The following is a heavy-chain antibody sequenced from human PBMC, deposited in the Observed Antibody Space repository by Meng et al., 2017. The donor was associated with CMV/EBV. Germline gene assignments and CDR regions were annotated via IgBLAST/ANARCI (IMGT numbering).Heavy chain of an antibody. CDR2: INPNSGGT. V-gene: IGHV1-2*02. CDR3: ARAVGEFDY. D-gene: IGHD3-10*01. J-gene: IGHJ4*02. CDR1: GYTFTGYY. Sequence: ASVKVSCKASGYTFTGYYMHWVRQAPGQGLEWMGWINPNSGGTNYAQKFQGRVTMTRDTSTSTVYMELSSLRSEDTAVYYCARAVGEFDYWGQGTLVTVSS.